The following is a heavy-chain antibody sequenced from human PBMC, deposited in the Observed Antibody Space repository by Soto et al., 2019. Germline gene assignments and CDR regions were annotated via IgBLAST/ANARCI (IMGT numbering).Heavy chain of an antibody. CDR3: AREKVGATGDAENPPLTLLD. V-gene: IGHV6-1*01. CDR1: GDSVSSNSAA. J-gene: IGHJ4*02. CDR2: TYYRSKWYN. D-gene: IGHD1-26*01. Sequence: KQSQTLSLTCAISGDSVSSNSAAWNWIRQSPSRGLEWLGRTYYRSKWYNDYAVSVKSRITINPDTSKNQFSLQLNSVTPEDTAVYYCAREKVGATGDAENPPLTLLDWGQGTLVTVSS.